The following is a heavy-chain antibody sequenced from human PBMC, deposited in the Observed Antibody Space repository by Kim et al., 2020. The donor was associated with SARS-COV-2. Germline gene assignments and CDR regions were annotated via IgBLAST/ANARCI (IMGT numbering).Heavy chain of an antibody. CDR2: INPSGGST. Sequence: ASVKVSCKTSGYTFTDYYIHWVRQAPGQGLEWVGIINPSGGSTTYAQNFQGRVTMTRDTSTSTVYMELSSLRSEDTAVYYCAEDNSTWGVLGYWGQGTLVTVSS. V-gene: IGHV1-46*01. CDR3: AEDNSTWGVLGY. CDR1: GYTFTDYY. D-gene: IGHD6-13*01. J-gene: IGHJ4*02.